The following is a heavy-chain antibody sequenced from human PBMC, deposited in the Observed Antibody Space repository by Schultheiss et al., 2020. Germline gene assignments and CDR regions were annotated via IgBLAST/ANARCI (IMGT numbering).Heavy chain of an antibody. CDR1: GFAVSDSY. J-gene: IGHJ4*02. D-gene: IGHD3-16*01. CDR2: IYSGGST. Sequence: GGSLRLSCAASGFAVSDSYMSWVRQAAGKGLEWVSTIYSGGSTYYADFAQGRFTISRDNSDNKVFLQMRTLGADDAAVYYCASGVGAERRGDFDHWGQGTQVTVSS. V-gene: IGHV3-53*01. CDR3: ASGVGAERRGDFDH.